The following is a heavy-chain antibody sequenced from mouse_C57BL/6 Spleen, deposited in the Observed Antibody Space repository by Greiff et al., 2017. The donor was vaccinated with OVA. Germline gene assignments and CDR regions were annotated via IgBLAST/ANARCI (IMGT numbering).Heavy chain of an antibody. V-gene: IGHV3-6*01. J-gene: IGHJ2*01. CDR3: ARGGDYYGSPYYFDY. CDR1: GYSITSGYY. Sequence: EVQLQESGPGLVKPSQSLSLTCSVTGYSITSGYYWNWLRQFPGNKLEWMGYISYDGSNNYNPSLKNRISITRDTSKNQFFLKLNSVTTEDTATYYCARGGDYYGSPYYFDYWGQGTTLTVSS. CDR2: ISYDGSN. D-gene: IGHD1-1*01.